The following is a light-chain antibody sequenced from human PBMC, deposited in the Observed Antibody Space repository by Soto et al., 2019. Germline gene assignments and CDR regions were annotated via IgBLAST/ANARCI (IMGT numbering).Light chain of an antibody. CDR1: SSDVGGYNY. CDR2: DVT. V-gene: IGLV2-14*01. CDR3: SSDTSSSTLGVV. Sequence: QSALTQPASVSGSPGQSITISCTGTSSDVGGYNYVSWYQQHPGKAPKLMIYDVTNRPSGVSNRFSGSKSGNTASLTISGVQAEDEADFYCSSDTSSSTLGVVFGGGTKLTV. J-gene: IGLJ2*01.